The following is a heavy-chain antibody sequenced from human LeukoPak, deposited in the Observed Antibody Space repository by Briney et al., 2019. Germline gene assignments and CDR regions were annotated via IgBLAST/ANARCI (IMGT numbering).Heavy chain of an antibody. Sequence: ASVKISCKASGYTFTDYYMHWVQQAPGKGLEWMGRVDPEDGETIYAEKFQGRVTITADTSTDTAYMELSSLRSEDTAVYYCAKDSSPDEYYYYYYMDVWGKGTTVTVSS. J-gene: IGHJ6*03. V-gene: IGHV1-69-2*01. CDR3: AKDSSPDEYYYYYYMDV. CDR1: GYTFTDYY. D-gene: IGHD6-13*01. CDR2: VDPEDGET.